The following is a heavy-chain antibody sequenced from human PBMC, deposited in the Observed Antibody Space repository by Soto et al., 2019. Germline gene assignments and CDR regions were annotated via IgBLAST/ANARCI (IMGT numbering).Heavy chain of an antibody. CDR2: IYYSGST. CDR1: GGSISSGGYY. V-gene: IGHV4-31*03. D-gene: IGHD2-15*01. J-gene: IGHJ4*02. Sequence: QVQLQESGPGLVKPSQTLSLTCTVSGGSISSGGYYWSWIRQHPGKVLEWIGYIYYSGSTYYNPSLKSRVTISVDTSKNQFSLKLGSVTAADTAVYYCARVLYCSGGSCYTPVFYFDYWGQGTLVTVSS. CDR3: ARVLYCSGGSCYTPVFYFDY.